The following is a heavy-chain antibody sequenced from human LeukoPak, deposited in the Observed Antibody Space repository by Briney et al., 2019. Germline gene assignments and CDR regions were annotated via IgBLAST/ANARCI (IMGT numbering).Heavy chain of an antibody. D-gene: IGHD3-22*01. CDR2: IYYSGST. CDR3: ARGYGNYYDSSTPYYFDY. Sequence: SQTLSLTCTVSGGSISSGGYYWSWIRQPPGKGLEWIGYIYYSGSTNYNPSLKSRVTISVDTSKNQFSLKLSSVTAADTAVYYCARGYGNYYDSSTPYYFDYWGQGTLVTVSS. CDR1: GGSISSGGYY. V-gene: IGHV4-61*08. J-gene: IGHJ4*02.